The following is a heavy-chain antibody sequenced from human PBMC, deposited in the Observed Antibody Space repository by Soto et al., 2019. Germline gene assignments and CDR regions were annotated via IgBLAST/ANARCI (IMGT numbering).Heavy chain of an antibody. Sequence: EASVKVSCKASGYTFTIYGISWVRQAPGQGLEWMGWISAYNGNTNYAQKLQGRVTMTTDTSTSTAYMELRSLRSDDTAVYYCARVEIVGATTTYGMDVWGQGTTVTVSS. V-gene: IGHV1-18*01. CDR1: GYTFTIYG. CDR3: ARVEIVGATTTYGMDV. CDR2: ISAYNGNT. J-gene: IGHJ6*02. D-gene: IGHD1-26*01.